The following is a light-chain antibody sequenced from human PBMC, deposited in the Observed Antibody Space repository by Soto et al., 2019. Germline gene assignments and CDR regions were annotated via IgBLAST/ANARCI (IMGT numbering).Light chain of an antibody. Sequence: EIVMTQSPATLSVSPGERVTLSCRASQSVSSNLAWYQQKPGQAPRLLIYGASTRATGLSVRYSGGGSGTEFTLTISSPQSEDFAVYYCQQYNTWPRTFGQGTKVDIK. CDR2: GAS. J-gene: IGKJ1*01. CDR1: QSVSSN. CDR3: QQYNTWPRT. V-gene: IGKV3-15*01.